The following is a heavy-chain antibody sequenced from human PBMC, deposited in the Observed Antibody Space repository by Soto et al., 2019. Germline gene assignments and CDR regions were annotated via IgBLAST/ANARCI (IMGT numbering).Heavy chain of an antibody. CDR1: GYTFTSYG. Sequence: QVQLVQSGAEVKKPGASVQVSCKASGYTFTSYGISSVRQAPGQGLEWMGWISAYNGNTNYAQKLQGRVTITTDTSTSTAYMELRSLRADDTAVYYCARDTIAAAGTYYYYGMDVWGQGTTVTVSS. CDR2: ISAYNGNT. J-gene: IGHJ6*02. D-gene: IGHD6-13*01. V-gene: IGHV1-18*01. CDR3: ARDTIAAAGTYYYYGMDV.